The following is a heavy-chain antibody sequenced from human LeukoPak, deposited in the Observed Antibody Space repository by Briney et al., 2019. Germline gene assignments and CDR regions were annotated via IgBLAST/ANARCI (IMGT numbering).Heavy chain of an antibody. CDR3: ARHEYSGSYYGLSWFDP. CDR1: GGSISNSGYY. CDR2: IYYSGST. Sequence: SETLSLTCTVSGGSISNSGYYWGWIRQPPGKGLEWIASIYYSGSTYYNPSLKSRVTISVDTSKNQLSLKLSSLTAADTAVYYCARHEYSGSYYGLSWFDPGGQGTLVTVSS. D-gene: IGHD1-26*01. J-gene: IGHJ5*02. V-gene: IGHV4-39*01.